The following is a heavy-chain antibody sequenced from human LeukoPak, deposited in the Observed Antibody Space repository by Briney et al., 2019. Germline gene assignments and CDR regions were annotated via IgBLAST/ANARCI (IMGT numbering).Heavy chain of an antibody. D-gene: IGHD5-18*01. Sequence: PSETLSLTCSVSGGSISGRSYYWGWIRQPPGKGLEWIGGMYYSGSTYSNPSLKSRVTISVDTSKNQFSLRLSSVTAADTAVYYCARLRVRGYGYGPWEGPTWVDYWGQGTLVTVSS. CDR2: MYYSGST. V-gene: IGHV4-39*07. CDR1: GGSISGRSYY. J-gene: IGHJ4*02. CDR3: ARLRVRGYGYGPWEGPTWVDY.